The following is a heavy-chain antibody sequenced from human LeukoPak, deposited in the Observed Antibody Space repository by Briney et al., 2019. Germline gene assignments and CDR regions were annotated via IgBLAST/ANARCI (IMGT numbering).Heavy chain of an antibody. J-gene: IGHJ3*02. CDR2: IYHSGST. CDR1: GGSISSGGYY. V-gene: IGHV4-30-2*01. Sequence: PSGTLSLTCTVSGGSISSGGYYWSWIRQPPGKGLEWIGYIYHSGSTYYNPSLKSRVTISVDRSKNQFSLKLSSVTAADTAVYYCARSPTPRGPFDIWGQGTMVTVSS. CDR3: ARSPTPRGPFDI.